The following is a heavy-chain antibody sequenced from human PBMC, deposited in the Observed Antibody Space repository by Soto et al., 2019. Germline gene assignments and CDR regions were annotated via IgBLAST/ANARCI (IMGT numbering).Heavy chain of an antibody. J-gene: IGHJ4*02. Sequence: GGSLRLSCAASGFTFSSYAMHWVRQAPGKGLEWVAVISYDGSNKYYADSVKGRFTISRDNSKNTLYLQMNSLRAEDTAVYYCVRGSKIVVVVAATGYWGQGTLVTVSS. V-gene: IGHV3-30-3*01. CDR2: ISYDGSNK. CDR3: VRGSKIVVVVAATGY. D-gene: IGHD2-15*01. CDR1: GFTFSSYA.